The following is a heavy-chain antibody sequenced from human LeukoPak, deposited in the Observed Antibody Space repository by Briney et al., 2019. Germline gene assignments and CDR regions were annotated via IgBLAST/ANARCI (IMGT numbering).Heavy chain of an antibody. J-gene: IGHJ5*02. D-gene: IGHD6-19*01. V-gene: IGHV4-59*08. CDR1: GGSISSYY. CDR2: IYYSGST. CDR3: ARAVIAVDNWFDP. Sequence: SETLSLTCTVSGGSISSYYWSWIRQPPGKGLEWIGYIYYSGSTNYNPSLKSRVTISVDTSKNQFSLKLSSMTAADTAVYYCARAVIAVDNWFDPWGQGTLVTVSS.